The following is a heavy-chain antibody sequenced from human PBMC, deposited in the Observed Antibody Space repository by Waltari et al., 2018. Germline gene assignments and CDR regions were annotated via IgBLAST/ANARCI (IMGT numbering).Heavy chain of an antibody. J-gene: IGHJ4*02. V-gene: IGHV3-48*03. CDR3: ARRYCSSSSCTIDY. CDR2: ISSSGSTM. D-gene: IGHD2-2*01. CDR1: GFPFISYE. Sequence: EVQLVESGGGLVQPGGSLRLSCAAPGFPFISYEMIWVPQAPGKGLEWVSYISSSGSTMYYADSVRGRFTISRDNAKNSLYLQVNSLRVEDTAVYYCARRYCSSSSCTIDYWGQGTLVTVSS.